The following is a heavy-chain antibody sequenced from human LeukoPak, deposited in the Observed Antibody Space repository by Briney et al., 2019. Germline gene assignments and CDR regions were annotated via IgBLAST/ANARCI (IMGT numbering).Heavy chain of an antibody. Sequence: PGGSLRLSCAASGFTFSSYWMSWVRQAPGKGLEWVAVIWYDGSNKYYADSVKGRFTISRDNSKNTLYLQMNSLRAEDTAVYYCAKSLDYGDYVGWFDPWGQRTLVTVSS. J-gene: IGHJ5*02. D-gene: IGHD4-17*01. CDR3: AKSLDYGDYVGWFDP. CDR2: IWYDGSNK. V-gene: IGHV3-33*06. CDR1: GFTFSSYW.